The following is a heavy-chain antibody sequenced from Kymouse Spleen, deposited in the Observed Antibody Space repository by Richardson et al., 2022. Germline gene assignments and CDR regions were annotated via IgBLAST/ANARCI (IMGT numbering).Heavy chain of an antibody. D-gene: IGHD1-26*01. CDR2: ISGSGGST. CDR1: GFTFSSYA. CDR3: AKEGVGATSYYYYGMDV. Sequence: EVQLVESGGGLVQPGGSLRLSCAASGFTFSSYAMSWVRQAPGKGLEWVSAISGSGGSTYYADSVKGRFTISRDNSKNTLYLQMNSLRAEDTAVYYCAKEGVGATSYYYYGMDVWGQGTTVTVSS. J-gene: IGHJ6*02. V-gene: IGHV3-23*04.